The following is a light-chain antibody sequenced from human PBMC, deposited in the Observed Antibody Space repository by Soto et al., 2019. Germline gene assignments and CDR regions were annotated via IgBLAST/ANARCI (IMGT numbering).Light chain of an antibody. Sequence: IQMTQSPSTLSASVGDRVTITCRASQAISNFLAWYQQKPGKVPKLLIYGASTLPSGVPSRFSGSGSGTDFTLTISSLQPEDVATYYCQNYHSAPWTFGQGTKV. CDR3: QNYHSAPWT. CDR2: GAS. J-gene: IGKJ1*01. V-gene: IGKV1-27*01. CDR1: QAISNF.